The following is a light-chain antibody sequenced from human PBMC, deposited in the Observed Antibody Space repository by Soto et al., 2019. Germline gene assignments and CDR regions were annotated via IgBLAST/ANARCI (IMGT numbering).Light chain of an antibody. V-gene: IGKV4-1*01. CDR1: QSVLYSSNNKNY. CDR2: WAS. CDR3: QQSNTYSWT. J-gene: IGKJ1*01. Sequence: DIVMTQSPDSLAVSLGDRSTINCKSSQSVLYSSNNKNYLAWYQQKPGQPPKLLIYWASTRESGVPDRFSGSGSGTDFTLTISNLQPDDFATYYCQQSNTYSWTFGQGTKVDI.